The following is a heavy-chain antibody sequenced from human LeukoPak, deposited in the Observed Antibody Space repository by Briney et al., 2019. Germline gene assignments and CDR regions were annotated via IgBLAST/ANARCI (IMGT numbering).Heavy chain of an antibody. Sequence: PSETLSLTCAVYGGSFSGYYWSWIRQPPGKGLEWIGEINHSGSTNYNPSLKSRVTISVDTSKNQFSLKLSSVTAADTAVYYCARGGNIVVVVAATEPIDYWGQGTLVTVFS. J-gene: IGHJ4*02. CDR3: ARGGNIVVVVAATEPIDY. CDR2: INHSGST. CDR1: GGSFSGYY. D-gene: IGHD2-15*01. V-gene: IGHV4-34*01.